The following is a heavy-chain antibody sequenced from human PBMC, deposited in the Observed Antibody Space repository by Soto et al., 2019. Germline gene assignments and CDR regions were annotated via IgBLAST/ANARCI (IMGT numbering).Heavy chain of an antibody. Sequence: GGSLRLSCAASGFTFSSYAMSWVRQAPGKGLEWVSAISGSGGSTYYADSVKGRFTISRDNSKNTLYLQMNSLRAEDTAVYYCAKDHTTGTTGGANWLDPWGQGTLVTVSS. V-gene: IGHV3-23*01. CDR2: ISGSGGST. J-gene: IGHJ5*02. CDR3: AKDHTTGTTGGANWLDP. D-gene: IGHD1-1*01. CDR1: GFTFSSYA.